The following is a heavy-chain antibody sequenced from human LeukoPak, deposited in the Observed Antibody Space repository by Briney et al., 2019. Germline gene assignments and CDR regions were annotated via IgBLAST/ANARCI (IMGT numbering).Heavy chain of an antibody. J-gene: IGHJ3*01. D-gene: IGHD3-22*01. V-gene: IGHV1-2*02. Sequence: ASVKVSCKTSGYTFINYYMHWVRQAPGRGLEWMGRIDPDSGGTGYAQKFQGRVTMTRDTSISTAYMELSRLRSDDTAVYFCAREYYDSSGRKHAFDVWGLGTMVTVSS. CDR1: GYTFINYY. CDR2: IDPDSGGT. CDR3: AREYYDSSGRKHAFDV.